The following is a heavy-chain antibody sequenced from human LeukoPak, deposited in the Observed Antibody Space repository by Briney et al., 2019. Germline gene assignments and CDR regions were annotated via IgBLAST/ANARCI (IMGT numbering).Heavy chain of an antibody. J-gene: IGHJ3*02. CDR3: ARVSYGGNPYSAFDI. D-gene: IGHD4-23*01. CDR1: GFTFSSHS. V-gene: IGHV3-21*01. Sequence: GGSLRLSCAASGFTFSSHSMNWVRRAPGKGLEWVSSISSSSSYIYYADSVKGRFTISRDNAKNSLYLQMNSLRAEDTAVYYCARVSYGGNPYSAFDIWGQGTMVTVSS. CDR2: ISSSSSYI.